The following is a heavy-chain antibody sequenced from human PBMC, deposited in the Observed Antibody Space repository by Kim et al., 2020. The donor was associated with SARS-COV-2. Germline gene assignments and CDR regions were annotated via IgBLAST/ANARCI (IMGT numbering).Heavy chain of an antibody. D-gene: IGHD3-22*01. Sequence: ASVKVSCKASGYTFTSYAMHWVRQAPGQGLEWMGWFNAANGNTKYPQNFQGRVTISRDTSASTTYMELTSLRSEDTDVYYCGRDSYYYDGSGLLQRYRYFDNWGQGTLVTVSA. V-gene: IGHV1-3*01. CDR3: GRDSYYYDGSGLLQRYRYFDN. CDR1: GYTFTSYA. J-gene: IGHJ4*02. CDR2: FNAANGNT.